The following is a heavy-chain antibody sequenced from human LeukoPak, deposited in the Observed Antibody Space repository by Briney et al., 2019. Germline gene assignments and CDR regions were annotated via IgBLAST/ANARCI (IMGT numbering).Heavy chain of an antibody. D-gene: IGHD1-14*01. CDR3: AKKSGNLYYFDY. CDR2: ISGSGVST. CDR1: GFTFSSYA. J-gene: IGHJ4*02. V-gene: IGHV3-23*01. Sequence: AGGSLRLSCAASGFTFSSYAMSWVRRAPGKGLEWVSAISGSGVSTYYADSVKGRFTISRDDSQNTLALQMNSPRAEDTAVYYCAKKSGNLYYFDYWGQGTQVTVSS.